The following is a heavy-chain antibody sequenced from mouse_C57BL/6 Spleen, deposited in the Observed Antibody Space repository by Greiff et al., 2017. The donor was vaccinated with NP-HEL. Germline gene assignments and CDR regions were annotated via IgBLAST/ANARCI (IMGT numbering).Heavy chain of an antibody. V-gene: IGHV1-82*01. Sequence: QVQLKESGPELVKPGASVKISCKASGYAFSSSWMNWVKQRPGKGLEWIGRIYPGDGDTNYNGKFKGKATLTADKSSSTAYMQLSSLTSEDSAVYFCALYYDYEAWFAYWGQGTLVTVSA. CDR3: ALYYDYEAWFAY. J-gene: IGHJ3*01. CDR1: GYAFSSSW. D-gene: IGHD2-4*01. CDR2: IYPGDGDT.